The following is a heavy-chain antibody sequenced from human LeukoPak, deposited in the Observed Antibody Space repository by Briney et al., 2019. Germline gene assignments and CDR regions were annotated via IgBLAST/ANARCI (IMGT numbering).Heavy chain of an antibody. CDR2: INPSSGGT. V-gene: IGHV1-2*06. CDR3: ARDKYSYGFYYY. D-gene: IGHD5-18*01. J-gene: IGHJ4*02. CDR1: GYTFTGYY. Sequence: ASVKVSCKASGYTFTGYYMHWVRQAPGQGLEWMGRINPSSGGTNYAQKFQGRVTMTRDTSISTAYMELSRLRSDDTAVYYCARDKYSYGFYYYWGQGTLVTASS.